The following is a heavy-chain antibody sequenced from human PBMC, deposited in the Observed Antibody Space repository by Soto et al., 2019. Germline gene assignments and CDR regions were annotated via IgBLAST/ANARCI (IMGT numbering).Heavy chain of an antibody. CDR2: VSGSGDTT. CDR3: AKEPYDRSGYYVNP. V-gene: IGHV3-23*01. D-gene: IGHD3-22*01. Sequence: GKGMEWVSAVSGSGDTTHSADSVKGRFTISRDNSKSMLYLQMNSLRAEDTAVYYCAKEPYDRSGYYVNPWGQGTLATV. J-gene: IGHJ1*01.